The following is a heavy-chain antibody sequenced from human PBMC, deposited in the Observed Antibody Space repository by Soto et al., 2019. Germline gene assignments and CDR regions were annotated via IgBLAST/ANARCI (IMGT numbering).Heavy chain of an antibody. J-gene: IGHJ5*02. CDR1: GGSISSSSYY. Sequence: PSETLSLTCTVSGGSISSSSYYWGWIRQPPGKGLEWIGSIYYSGSTYYNPSLKSRVTISVDTSKNQFSLKLSSVTAADTAVYYCARSPITMVRGDPWFDPWGQGTLVTAPQ. V-gene: IGHV4-39*01. D-gene: IGHD3-10*01. CDR2: IYYSGST. CDR3: ARSPITMVRGDPWFDP.